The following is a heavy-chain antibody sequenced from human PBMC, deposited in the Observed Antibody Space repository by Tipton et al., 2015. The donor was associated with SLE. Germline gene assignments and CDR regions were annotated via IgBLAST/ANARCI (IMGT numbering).Heavy chain of an antibody. CDR1: GGSISSSSYY. CDR3: ARDGAARGDFGY. D-gene: IGHD6-6*01. V-gene: IGHV4-39*07. CDR2: INHSGST. J-gene: IGHJ4*02. Sequence: TLSLTCTVSGGSISSSSYYWGWIRQPPGKGLEWIGEINHSGSTNYNPSLKSRVTISVDTSKNQFSLKLSSVTAADTAVYYCARDGAARGDFGYWGQGTLVTVSS.